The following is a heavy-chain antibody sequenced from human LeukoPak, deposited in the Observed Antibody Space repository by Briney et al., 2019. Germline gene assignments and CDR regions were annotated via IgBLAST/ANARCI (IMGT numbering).Heavy chain of an antibody. J-gene: IGHJ3*02. CDR1: GFTFSNAW. V-gene: IGHV3-15*01. CDR3: TTDLIVVVIDAFDI. CDR2: IKSKTDGGTT. Sequence: GGSLRLSCAASGFTFSNAWMSWVRQAPGKGLEWVGRIKSKTDGGTTDYAAPVKGRFTISRDDSKNTLYLQMNSLKTEDTAVYYCTTDLIVVVIDAFDIWGQGTMVNVSS. D-gene: IGHD3-22*01.